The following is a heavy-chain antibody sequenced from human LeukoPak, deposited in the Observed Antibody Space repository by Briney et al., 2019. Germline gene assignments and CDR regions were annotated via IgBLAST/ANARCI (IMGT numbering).Heavy chain of an antibody. D-gene: IGHD5-18*01. J-gene: IGHJ4*02. CDR3: ARDTGSAMALYFDY. V-gene: IGHV1-18*01. CDR2: ISAYSGNT. Sequence: ASVKVSCKASGYTFTSYGISWVRQAPGQGLEWMGWISAYSGNTNYAQKLQGRVTMTTDTSTSTAYMELRSLRSDDTAVYYCARDTGSAMALYFDYWGQGTLVTVSS. CDR1: GYTFTSYG.